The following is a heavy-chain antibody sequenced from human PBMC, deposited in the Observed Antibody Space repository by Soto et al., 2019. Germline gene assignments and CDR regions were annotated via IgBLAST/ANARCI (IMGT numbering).Heavy chain of an antibody. CDR1: GGSISSDDYY. V-gene: IGHV4-30-4*01. Sequence: PSETLSLSCSVSGGSISSDDYYWSWIRQPPGKGLEWIGHIYYSGNTYYSPSLTSRVTISVDTSKNQFSLNLNSVTAADTAVYFCASFDMVTTGDSWGQGALVTVSS. D-gene: IGHD5-12*01. CDR3: ASFDMVTTGDS. CDR2: IYYSGNT. J-gene: IGHJ4*02.